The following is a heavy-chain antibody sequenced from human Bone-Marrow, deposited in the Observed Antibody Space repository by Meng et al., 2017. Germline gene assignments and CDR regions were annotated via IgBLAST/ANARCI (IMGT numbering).Heavy chain of an antibody. CDR1: GFTFSCYA. D-gene: IGHD4-11*01. V-gene: IGHV3-30*01. Sequence: VELVGSGGGVVPAGGSVILACAAFGFTFSCYAMHWVRQVPCKGLEWVAVISYDGSNKYYADSVKGRFTISRDNSKNTLYLQMNILRAEDTAVYYCARAEAPTVTTFGYWGQGTLVTVSS. CDR3: ARAEAPTVTTFGY. J-gene: IGHJ4*02. CDR2: ISYDGSNK.